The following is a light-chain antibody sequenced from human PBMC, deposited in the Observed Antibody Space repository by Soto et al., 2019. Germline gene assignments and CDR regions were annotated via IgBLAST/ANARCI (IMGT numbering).Light chain of an antibody. J-gene: IGKJ1*01. CDR2: GAS. CDR1: QSVLYSSNNKNY. V-gene: IGKV4-1*01. Sequence: DIVMTQSPDSLAVSLGERATINCKSSQSVLYSSNNKNYLAWYQQKPGQPPKLLIYGASTRESGVPDRFSGSGSGTDFPLTISSLQAGGVAVYFCQQYYGTLPTFGQGTKVEI. CDR3: QQYYGTLPT.